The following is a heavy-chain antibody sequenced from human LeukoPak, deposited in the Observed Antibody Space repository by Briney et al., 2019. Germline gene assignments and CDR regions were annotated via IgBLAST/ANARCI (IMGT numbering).Heavy chain of an antibody. Sequence: GESLKISRKGSGYSFTSYWIGWVRQMPGKGLEWMGIIYPGDSDTRYSPSFQGQVTISADKSISTAYLQWSSLEASDTAMYYCARGSGSYHTAYMNWGQGTLVTVSS. V-gene: IGHV5-51*01. J-gene: IGHJ4*02. D-gene: IGHD1-26*01. CDR3: ARGSGSYHTAYMN. CDR2: IYPGDSDT. CDR1: GYSFTSYW.